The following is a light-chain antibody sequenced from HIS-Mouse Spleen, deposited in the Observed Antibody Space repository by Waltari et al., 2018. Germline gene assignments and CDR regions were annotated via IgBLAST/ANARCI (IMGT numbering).Light chain of an antibody. CDR2: DVS. V-gene: IGLV2-11*01. CDR3: CSYAGSYTFV. J-gene: IGLJ2*01. CDR1: SSDVGGYNY. Sequence: QSALTQPRSVSGSPGQSVTISCTGTSSDVGGYNYVSWYQQHPGKAPKLMIYDVSKRPSGFPYRLSGSKSGNTASLTISGLQAEDEADYYCCSYAGSYTFVFGGGTKLTVL.